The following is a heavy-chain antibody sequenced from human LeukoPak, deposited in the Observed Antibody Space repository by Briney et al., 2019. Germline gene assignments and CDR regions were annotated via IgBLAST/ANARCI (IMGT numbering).Heavy chain of an antibody. D-gene: IGHD3-10*01. CDR3: ARELLWFGDLLYFDY. Sequence: PWGSLRLSCAASGFTFSSYSMNWVRQAPGKGLEWVSSISSSSSYIYYADSVKGRFTISRDNAKNSLYLQMNSLRAEDTAVYFCARELLWFGDLLYFDYWGQGTLVTVSS. V-gene: IGHV3-21*01. CDR2: ISSSSSYI. J-gene: IGHJ4*02. CDR1: GFTFSSYS.